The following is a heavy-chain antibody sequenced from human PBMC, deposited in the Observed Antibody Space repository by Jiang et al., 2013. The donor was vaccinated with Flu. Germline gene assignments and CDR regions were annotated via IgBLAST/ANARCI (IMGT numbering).Heavy chain of an antibody. V-gene: IGHV3-15*07. CDR3: TTPNYHLYCSSTSCYSRHYYYYGMDV. D-gene: IGHD2-2*02. J-gene: IGHJ6*02. CDR1: GFTFSNAW. CDR2: IKSKTDGGTT. Sequence: VQLVESGGGLVKPGGSLRLSCAASGFTFSNAWMNWVRQAPGKGLEWVGRIKSKTDGGTTDYAAPVKGRFTISRDDSKNTLYLQMNSLKTEDTAVYYCTTPNYHLYCSSTSCYSRHYYYYGMDVWGQGTTVTVSS.